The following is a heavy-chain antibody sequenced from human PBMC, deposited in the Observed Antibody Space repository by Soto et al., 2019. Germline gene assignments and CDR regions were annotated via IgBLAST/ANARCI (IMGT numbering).Heavy chain of an antibody. V-gene: IGHV4-59*08. J-gene: IGHJ3*02. CDR2: IYYSGST. CDR1: GGSISSYY. CDR3: ARHLIAAADAFDI. Sequence: SETLSLTCTVSGGSISSYYWSWIRQPPGKGLEWIGYIYYSGSTNYNPSLKSRVTISVDTSKNQFSLKLSSVTAADTAVYYCARHLIAAADAFDIWGQGAMVTVSS. D-gene: IGHD6-13*01.